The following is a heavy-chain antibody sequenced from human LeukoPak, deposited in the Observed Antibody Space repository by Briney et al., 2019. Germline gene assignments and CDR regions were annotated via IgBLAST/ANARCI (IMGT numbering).Heavy chain of an antibody. J-gene: IGHJ4*02. CDR3: ARHFCSSAGCYSLHY. V-gene: IGHV4-39*01. CDR2: IYYSGST. Sequence: SETLSLTCTVSGGSISSSSYYWAWIRQLPGKGLEWIGNIYYSGSTYYNPSLTSRFTISVDTSKNQFSLKLSSVIAADTAVYYCARHFCSSAGCYSLHYWGQGTLVTVSS. CDR1: GGSISSSSYY. D-gene: IGHD2-15*01.